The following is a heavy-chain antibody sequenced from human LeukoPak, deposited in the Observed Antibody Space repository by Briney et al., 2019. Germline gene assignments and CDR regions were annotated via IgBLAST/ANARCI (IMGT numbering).Heavy chain of an antibody. CDR3: ARESGLTMVRGTLDY. J-gene: IGHJ4*02. D-gene: IGHD3-10*01. CDR1: GFAFSSYE. CDR2: ISSSGRTM. Sequence: GGSLRLSCAASGFAFSSYEMNWVRQAPGKGLEWVSYISSSGRTMYYADSVKGRFTFSRGNAKNSLYLQMNSLRAEDTAVYYCARESGLTMVRGTLDYWGQGTLVTVSS. V-gene: IGHV3-48*03.